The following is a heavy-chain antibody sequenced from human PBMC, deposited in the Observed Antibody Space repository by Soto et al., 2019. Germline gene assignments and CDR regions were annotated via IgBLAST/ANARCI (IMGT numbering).Heavy chain of an antibody. D-gene: IGHD2-2*01. CDR2: VNSDATIT. CDR1: GFTFSNNW. J-gene: IGHJ6*02. V-gene: IGHV3-74*01. CDR3: ARGQYSTSRMDV. Sequence: GGSLRLSCAASGFTFSNNWMFWVRQAPGKGLVWVSRVNSDATITTYADSAKGRFTISRDNAKNTLYLQMNSLSAEDTAVYYCARGQYSTSRMDVWGQGTTVTVSS.